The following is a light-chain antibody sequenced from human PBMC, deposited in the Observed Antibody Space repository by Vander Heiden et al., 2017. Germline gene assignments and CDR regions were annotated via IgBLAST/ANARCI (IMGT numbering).Light chain of an antibody. J-gene: IGLJ2*01. V-gene: IGLV1-44*01. CDR3: AAWDDSLNGPV. Sequence: QSLLPQPPSPSGTPGQRVPIPCSGSSSNIGSNTVNWYQQLPGTAPKLLIYSNNQRPSGVPDRCSGSKSGTSAALAISGLQSEDEADYYCAAWDDSLNGPVFGGGTKLTVL. CDR1: SSNIGSNT. CDR2: SNN.